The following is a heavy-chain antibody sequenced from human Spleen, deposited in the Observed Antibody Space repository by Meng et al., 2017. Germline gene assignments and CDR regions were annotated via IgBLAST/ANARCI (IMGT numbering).Heavy chain of an antibody. V-gene: IGHV3-9*01. J-gene: IGHJ3*02. CDR2: ISWNSGSI. CDR3: AKDMKRGDAFDI. CDR1: GFTFDDYA. Sequence: SLKISCAASGFTFDDYAMHWVRQAPGKGLEWVSGISWNSGSIGYADSVKGRFTISRDNAKNSLYLQMNSLRAEDTALYYCAKDMKRGDAFDIWGQGTMVTVSS.